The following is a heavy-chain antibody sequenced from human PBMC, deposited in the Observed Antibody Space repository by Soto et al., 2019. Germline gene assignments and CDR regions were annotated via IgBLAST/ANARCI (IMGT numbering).Heavy chain of an antibody. CDR2: IYYSGST. V-gene: IGHV4-31*03. Sequence: QVQLQESGPGLVKPSQTLSLTCTVSGGSISSGGYYWSWIRQHPGKGLEWIGYIYYSGSTYYNPSLRGRVTRSVDTSKNQFSLKLSSVTAADTAVYYCARGNTLAGPDAFDIWGQGTMVTVSS. CDR1: GGSISSGGYY. J-gene: IGHJ3*02. CDR3: ARGNTLAGPDAFDI. D-gene: IGHD1-1*01.